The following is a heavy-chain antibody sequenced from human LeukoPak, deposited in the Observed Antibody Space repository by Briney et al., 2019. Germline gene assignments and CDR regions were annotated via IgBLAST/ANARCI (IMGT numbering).Heavy chain of an antibody. Sequence: GGSLRLSCAASGFTFDDYATHWVRQAPGKGLEWVSGISWNSGSIGYADSVKGRFTISRDNAKNSLYLQMNSLRAEDTALYYCAKEAYRAARVPNYYYYGMDVWGQGTTVTVSS. D-gene: IGHD2-15*01. CDR2: ISWNSGSI. V-gene: IGHV3-9*01. CDR1: GFTFDDYA. CDR3: AKEAYRAARVPNYYYYGMDV. J-gene: IGHJ6*02.